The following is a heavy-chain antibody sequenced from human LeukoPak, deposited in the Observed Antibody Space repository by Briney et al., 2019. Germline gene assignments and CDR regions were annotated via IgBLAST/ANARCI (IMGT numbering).Heavy chain of an antibody. CDR2: ISWNSDTI. Sequence: GRSLRLSCATSGFTFDDFAMHWVRQAPGKGLEWVSHISWNSDTITYADSVKCRFTISRDNAKNSLYLQISSLRDEDTAFYYCAKDIDSAGYGAFEIWGQGTAVTVSS. CDR1: GFTFDDFA. D-gene: IGHD3-22*01. CDR3: AKDIDSAGYGAFEI. V-gene: IGHV3-9*01. J-gene: IGHJ3*02.